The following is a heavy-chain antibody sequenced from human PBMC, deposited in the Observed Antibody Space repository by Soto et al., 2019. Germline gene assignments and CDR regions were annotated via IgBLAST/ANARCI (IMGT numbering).Heavy chain of an antibody. D-gene: IGHD3-22*01. CDR2: IYPGDSKT. CDR3: ARHTNYYDSSGYYYSDS. J-gene: IGHJ4*02. Sequence: GESLKISCKGSGFTFTNYWIAWVRQMPGKGLEWMGIIYPGDSKTRYSPSFQGQVTISADKSISTAFLHWSSLKASDTAMYYCARHTNYYDSSGYYYSDSWGQGTQVIVSS. V-gene: IGHV5-51*01. CDR1: GFTFTNYW.